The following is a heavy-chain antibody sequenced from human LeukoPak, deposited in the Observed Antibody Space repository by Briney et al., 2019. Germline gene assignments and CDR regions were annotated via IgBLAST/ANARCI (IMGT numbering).Heavy chain of an antibody. CDR3: ARDLSRDGYNYGETFFDY. J-gene: IGHJ4*02. CDR2: FNPEDGET. Sequence: ASVKVSCKVSGYTLTELSIHWVRQAPGKGLEWMGGFNPEDGETIYAQRFQDRVTMTDDTSTDTAYMELSSLRSEDTAVYYCARDLSRDGYNYGETFFDYWGQGTLVTVSS. CDR1: GYTLTELS. D-gene: IGHD5-24*01. V-gene: IGHV1-24*01.